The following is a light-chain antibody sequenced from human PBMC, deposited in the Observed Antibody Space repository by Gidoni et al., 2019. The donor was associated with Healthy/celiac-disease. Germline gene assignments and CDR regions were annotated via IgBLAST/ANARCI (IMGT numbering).Light chain of an antibody. CDR2: GNS. J-gene: IGLJ2*01. CDR1: SSNIGAGYD. CDR3: QSYDSSLSDVV. V-gene: IGLV1-40*01. Sequence: QSVLTQPPSVSGAPGQRVTISCTGSSSNIGAGYDVHWYQQLPGTAPKLLFYGNSNRPSGFPDRFSGSKSGTSASLAITGLQAEDEADYYCQSYDSSLSDVVFGGGTKLTVL.